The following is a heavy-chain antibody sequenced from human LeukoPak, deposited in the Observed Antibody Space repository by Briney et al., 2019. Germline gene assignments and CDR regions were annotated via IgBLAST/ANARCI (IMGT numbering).Heavy chain of an antibody. D-gene: IGHD6-19*01. CDR3: ARDRLGAVDYYGMDV. CDR2: ISYDGSNK. V-gene: IGHV3-30-3*01. CDR1: GFTFSSYA. J-gene: IGHJ6*02. Sequence: GRSLRLSCAASGFTFSSYAMHWVRQAPGKGLEWAAVISYDGSNKYYADSVKGRFTISRDNSKNTLYLQMNSLRAEDTAVYYCARDRLGAVDYYGMDVWGQGTTVTVSS.